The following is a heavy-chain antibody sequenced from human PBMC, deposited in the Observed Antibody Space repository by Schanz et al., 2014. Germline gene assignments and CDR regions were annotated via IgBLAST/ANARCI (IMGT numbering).Heavy chain of an antibody. CDR1: GFTFSSYA. D-gene: IGHD4-17*01. CDR2: IWYDGSNK. J-gene: IGHJ3*02. CDR3: ARKMKLGVYGGKGHDSLDI. Sequence: VQLLESGGGLVQPGGSLRLSCAASGFTFSSYAMSWVRQAPGKGLEWVAVIWYDGSNKYYADSVTGRFTISRDNAKNTLYLQMNTLRAEDTAVYYCARKMKLGVYGGKGHDSLDIWGQGTMVTVSS. V-gene: IGHV3-33*08.